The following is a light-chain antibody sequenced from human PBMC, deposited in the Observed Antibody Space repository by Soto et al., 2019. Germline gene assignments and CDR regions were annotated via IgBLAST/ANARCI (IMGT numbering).Light chain of an antibody. CDR2: EVT. V-gene: IGLV2-14*01. J-gene: IGLJ1*01. Sequence: QSALAQPASVSGSPGQSITISCTGTTSDVGNYNYVSWFQQHPGKPPKLMIYEVTNRPSGVSNRFSGSKAGITASLTISGLQAEDVADYYCSSYTTNTTLVFGTGTKVTVL. CDR1: TSDVGNYNY. CDR3: SSYTTNTTLV.